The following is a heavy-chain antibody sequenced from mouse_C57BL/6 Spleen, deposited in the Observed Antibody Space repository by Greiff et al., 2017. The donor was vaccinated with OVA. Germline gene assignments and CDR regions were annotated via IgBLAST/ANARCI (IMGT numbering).Heavy chain of an antibody. V-gene: IGHV1-74*01. J-gene: IGHJ2*01. CDR3: ARGIYDGYFYYFDY. D-gene: IGHD2-3*01. Sequence: QVQLQQPGAELVKPGASVKVSCTASGYTFTSYWMPWVKQRPGQGLEWIGRINPSVSDTNYTENVKGRPTLSVDNSSSTAYMQLSSLTSEDSAVYYCARGIYDGYFYYFDYWGQGTTLTVSS. CDR1: GYTFTSYW. CDR2: INPSVSDT.